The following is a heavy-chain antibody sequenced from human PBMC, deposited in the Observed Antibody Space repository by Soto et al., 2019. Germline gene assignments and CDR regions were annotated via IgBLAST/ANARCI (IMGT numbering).Heavy chain of an antibody. J-gene: IGHJ4*01. V-gene: IGHV4-34*01. CDR2: INYTGNT. Sequence: ASETLSLTCAVNGGSFSGYSWTWIRQAPGKGLEWIGEINYTGNTNYSPSLKRRVNLSVDTSKNQLSLELRSVSAADTALYYCAREGGSGWYYYDYWGHGTLVTVSS. D-gene: IGHD6-19*01. CDR3: AREGGSGWYYYDY. CDR1: GGSFSGYS.